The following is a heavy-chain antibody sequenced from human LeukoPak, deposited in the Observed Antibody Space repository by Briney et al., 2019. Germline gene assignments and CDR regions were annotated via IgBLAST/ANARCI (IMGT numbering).Heavy chain of an antibody. J-gene: IGHJ1*01. Sequence: SVKVSCKASGGTFSSYAISWVRQAPGQGLEWMGGIIPIFGTANYAQKFQGRVTITADESTSTAYMELSSLRSEDTAVYYCARDVRWLQPTAEYFQHWGQGTLVTVSS. V-gene: IGHV1-69*13. CDR1: GGTFSSYA. D-gene: IGHD5-24*01. CDR2: IIPIFGTA. CDR3: ARDVRWLQPTAEYFQH.